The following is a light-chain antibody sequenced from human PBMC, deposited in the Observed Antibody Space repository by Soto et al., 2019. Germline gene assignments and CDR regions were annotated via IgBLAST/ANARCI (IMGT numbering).Light chain of an antibody. Sequence: EIVLTQSPATLSLSPGERATLSFRASQSVSSSFLSWYQQKPGQAPRILIYGESIRATGIPARLSGSGSGTALNLTISRLEPEDFAVYYCQQYGSSPLTCGQGTKVDIK. CDR3: QQYGSSPLT. CDR1: QSVSSSF. CDR2: GES. J-gene: IGKJ1*01. V-gene: IGKV3-20*01.